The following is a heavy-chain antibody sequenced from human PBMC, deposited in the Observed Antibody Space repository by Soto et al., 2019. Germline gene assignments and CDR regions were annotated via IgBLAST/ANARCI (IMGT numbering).Heavy chain of an antibody. Sequence: GSLRLSCAASGFTFSSYAMSWVRQAPGKGLEWVSAISGSGGSTYYADSVKGRFTISRDNSKNTLYLQMNSLRAEDTAVYYCAKVRRDDSSGSPYYGMDVWGQGTTVTVSS. CDR1: GFTFSSYA. V-gene: IGHV3-23*01. CDR3: AKVRRDDSSGSPYYGMDV. J-gene: IGHJ6*02. CDR2: ISGSGGST. D-gene: IGHD3-22*01.